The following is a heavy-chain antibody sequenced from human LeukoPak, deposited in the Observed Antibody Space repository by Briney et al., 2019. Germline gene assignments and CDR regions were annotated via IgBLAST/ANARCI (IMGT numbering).Heavy chain of an antibody. J-gene: IGHJ3*02. V-gene: IGHV1-8*01. CDR3: ARGYCSSTSCPDDAFDI. D-gene: IGHD2-2*01. CDR1: GYTFTRYD. Sequence: ASVTVSCKASGYTFTRYDINWVRQATGRGLEWMGWMNPNSGKTGYAQKFQGRGTMTRNTSISTAYMELSSLRSEDTAVYYCARGYCSSTSCPDDAFDIWGQGTMVTVSS. CDR2: MNPNSGKT.